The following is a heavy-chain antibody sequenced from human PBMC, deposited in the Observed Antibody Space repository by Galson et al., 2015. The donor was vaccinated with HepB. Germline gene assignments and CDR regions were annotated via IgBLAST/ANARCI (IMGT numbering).Heavy chain of an antibody. J-gene: IGHJ4*02. CDR3: ARGSHQRRDIVVVPAATRKWGHYFDY. V-gene: IGHV4-34*01. D-gene: IGHD2-2*01. Sequence: SETLSLTCAVYGGSFSGYYWSWIRQPPGKGLEWIGEINHSGSTNYNPSLKSRVTISVDTSKNQFSLKLSSVTAADTAVYYCARGSHQRRDIVVVPAATRKWGHYFDYWGQGTLVTVSS. CDR2: INHSGST. CDR1: GGSFSGYY.